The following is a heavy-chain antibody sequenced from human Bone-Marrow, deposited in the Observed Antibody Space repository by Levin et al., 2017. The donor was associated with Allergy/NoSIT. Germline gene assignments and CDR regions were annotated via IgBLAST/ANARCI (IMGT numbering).Heavy chain of an antibody. CDR3: ARVLPPYYDFWSGYSAVGPNWFDP. Sequence: SETLSLTCTVSGGSISSGGYYWSWIRQHPGKGLEWIGYIYYSGSTFYNPSLKSRVTISVDTSKNQFSLKLSSVTAADTAVYYCARVLPPYYDFWSGYSAVGPNWFDPWGQGTLVTVSS. CDR2: IYYSGST. CDR1: GGSISSGGYY. V-gene: IGHV4-31*03. D-gene: IGHD3-3*01. J-gene: IGHJ5*02.